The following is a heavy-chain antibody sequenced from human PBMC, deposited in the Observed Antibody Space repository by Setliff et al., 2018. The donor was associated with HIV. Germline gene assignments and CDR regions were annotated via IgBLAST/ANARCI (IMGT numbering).Heavy chain of an antibody. CDR2: IYYSGST. V-gene: IGHV4-39*01. D-gene: IGHD2-15*01. CDR3: ASRGYCSGGSCYIYYYYYGMDV. J-gene: IGHJ6*02. Sequence: SETLSLTCTVSGGSISSSSYYWGWIRQPPGKGLEWIGSIYYSGSTYYNPSLKSRVIISVDTSKNQFSLKLSSVTAADTAVYYCASRGYCSGGSCYIYYYYYGMDVWGQGTTVTVSS. CDR1: GGSISSSSYY.